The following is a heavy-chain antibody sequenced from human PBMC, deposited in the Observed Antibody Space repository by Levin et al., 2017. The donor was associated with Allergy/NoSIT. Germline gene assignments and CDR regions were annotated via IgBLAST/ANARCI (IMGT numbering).Heavy chain of an antibody. D-gene: IGHD1-26*01. J-gene: IGHJ4*02. CDR1: GFTFSNYG. V-gene: IGHV3-23*01. CDR3: AVGQRSFDY. Sequence: GESLKISCAASGFTFSNYGMSWVRQAPGKGLEWVSAISGSGTNTDYADSVRGRFTMSRDNSKNILYLQLNSLRAEDTAVYYCAVGQRSFDYWGQGTLVTVSS. CDR2: ISGSGTNT.